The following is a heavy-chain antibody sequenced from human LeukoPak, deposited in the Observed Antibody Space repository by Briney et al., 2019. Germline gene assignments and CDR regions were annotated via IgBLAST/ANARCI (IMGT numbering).Heavy chain of an antibody. J-gene: IGHJ4*02. Sequence: SETLSLTCTVSGGSITSYFWSWIRQPPGKGLEWIGYISYSGSTNYSPSLRSRVTMLVDTSKNQFSPKLASVTAADTAVYYCARYRSQSSGYDFDYWGQGALVTVSS. V-gene: IGHV4-59*01. D-gene: IGHD3-22*01. CDR2: ISYSGST. CDR1: GGSITSYF. CDR3: ARYRSQSSGYDFDY.